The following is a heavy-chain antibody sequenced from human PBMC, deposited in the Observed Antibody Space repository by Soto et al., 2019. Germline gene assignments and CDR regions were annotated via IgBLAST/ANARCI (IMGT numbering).Heavy chain of an antibody. CDR2: ISANNGDT. CDR1: CCTFTTYG. J-gene: IGHJ4*02. V-gene: IGHV1-18*01. CDR3: ARDVRSTCRGGSCNYFDL. Sequence: ASVKVSCKSSCCTFTTYGFSWVRQAPGQGLEWVGWISANNGDTNSAPKFQGRLTFTTDTSTSTAYMDRSSLTSYDTAMYFCARDVRSTCRGGSCNYFDLWGQGTLVTVSS. D-gene: IGHD2-15*01.